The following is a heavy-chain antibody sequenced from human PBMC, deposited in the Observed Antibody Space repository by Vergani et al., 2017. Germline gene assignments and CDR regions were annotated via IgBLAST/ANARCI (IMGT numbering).Heavy chain of an antibody. Sequence: QVQLQESGPGLVKPSQILSLICTVSGGPISSGSYYWSWTRQPAGKGLEWIGRIYTSGSTNYNPSLKSRVTMSVDTSKNQFSLKLSSVTAADTAVYYCAREDLLECYQPDYWGQGTLVTVSS. CDR1: GGPISSGSYY. J-gene: IGHJ4*02. CDR2: IYTSGST. CDR3: AREDLLECYQPDY. V-gene: IGHV4-61*02. D-gene: IGHD3-3*01.